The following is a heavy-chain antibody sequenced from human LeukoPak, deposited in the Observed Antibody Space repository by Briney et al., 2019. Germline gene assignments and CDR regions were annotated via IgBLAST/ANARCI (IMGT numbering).Heavy chain of an antibody. CDR1: GXTFSSYA. CDR3: AKVRIVACYYDSSGYSTFDY. CDR2: ISGSGGST. Sequence: GGSLRLSCAASGXTFSSYAMSWVRQAPGKGLEWVSAISGSGGSTYYADSVKGRFTISRDNSKNTLYLQMNSLRAEDTAVYYCAKVRIVACYYDSSGYSTFDYWGQGTLVTVSS. V-gene: IGHV3-23*01. J-gene: IGHJ4*02. D-gene: IGHD3-22*01.